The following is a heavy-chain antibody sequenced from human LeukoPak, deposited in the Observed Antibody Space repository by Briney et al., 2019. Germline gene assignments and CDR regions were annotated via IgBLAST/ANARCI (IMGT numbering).Heavy chain of an antibody. J-gene: IGHJ4*02. Sequence: ASVKVSCKASGYTFTGYYMHWVRQAPGQGLEWMGWINPNSGGTNYAQKSQGRVTMTRDTSISTAYMELSRLRSDDTAVYYCARDITMVRGVISYWGQGTLVTVSS. V-gene: IGHV1-2*02. CDR3: ARDITMVRGVISY. CDR2: INPNSGGT. CDR1: GYTFTGYY. D-gene: IGHD3-10*01.